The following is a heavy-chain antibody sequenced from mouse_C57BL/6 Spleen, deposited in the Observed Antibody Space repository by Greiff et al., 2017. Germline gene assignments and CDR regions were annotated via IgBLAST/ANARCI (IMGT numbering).Heavy chain of an antibody. D-gene: IGHD2-4*01. Sequence: EVQRVESGGGLVKPGGSLKLSCAASGFTFSSYTMSWVRQTPEKRLEWVATISGGGGNTYYPDSVKGRFTISRDNAKNTLYLQMSSLRSEDTALYYCARGDYYDPYFDYWGQGTTLTVSS. J-gene: IGHJ2*01. CDR1: GFTFSSYT. V-gene: IGHV5-9*01. CDR2: ISGGGGNT. CDR3: ARGDYYDPYFDY.